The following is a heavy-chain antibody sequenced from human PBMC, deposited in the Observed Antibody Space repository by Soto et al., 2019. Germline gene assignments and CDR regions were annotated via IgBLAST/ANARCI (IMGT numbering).Heavy chain of an antibody. Sequence: LRLSCAASGFTFSSYWMHWVRQAPGKGLVWVSRINSDGSSTSYADSVKGRFTISRDNAKNTLYLQMNSLRAEDTAVYYCARADCSSTSCHYTDAFDIWGQGTMVTVSS. CDR3: ARADCSSTSCHYTDAFDI. CDR2: INSDGSST. D-gene: IGHD2-2*01. CDR1: GFTFSSYW. J-gene: IGHJ3*02. V-gene: IGHV3-74*01.